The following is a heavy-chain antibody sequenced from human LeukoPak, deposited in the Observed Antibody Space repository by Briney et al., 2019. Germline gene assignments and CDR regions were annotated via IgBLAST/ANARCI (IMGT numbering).Heavy chain of an antibody. Sequence: GASVKVSCKASGYTFTSYGISWVRQAPGQGLEWMGWISAYNGNTNYAQKLQGRVTMTTDTSTSTAYMELRSLRSDDTAVYYCARKASGYDYNWFDPWGQGTLVTVSS. CDR2: ISAYNGNT. V-gene: IGHV1-18*01. D-gene: IGHD5-12*01. J-gene: IGHJ5*02. CDR3: ARKASGYDYNWFDP. CDR1: GYTFTSYG.